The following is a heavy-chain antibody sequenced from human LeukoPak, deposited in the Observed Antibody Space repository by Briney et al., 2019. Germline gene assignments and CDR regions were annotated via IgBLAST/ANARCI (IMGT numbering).Heavy chain of an antibody. D-gene: IGHD5/OR15-5a*01. Sequence: GESLKISCKGSGYSFATYWIAWVRQMPGKGLEWMGIIYPGDSDTRYSPSFQGQVTISAAKSISTAYLQWSSLKASDTAMYYCTRRMVSTEELDYWGQGTLVTVSS. CDR3: TRRMVSTEELDY. V-gene: IGHV5-51*01. J-gene: IGHJ4*02. CDR1: GYSFATYW. CDR2: IYPGDSDT.